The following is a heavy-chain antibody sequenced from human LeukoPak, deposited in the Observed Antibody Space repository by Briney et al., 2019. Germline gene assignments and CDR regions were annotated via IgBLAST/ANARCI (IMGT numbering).Heavy chain of an antibody. D-gene: IGHD2-21*02. CDR2: IYTSGST. Sequence: SQTLSLTCTVSGGSISSGSYYWSWIRQPAGKGLEWIGRIYTSGSTNYNPSLKSRVTISVDTSKNQFSLKLSSVTAADTAVYCCARVSESDCGGDCYPPLYYFDYWGQGTLVTVSS. V-gene: IGHV4-61*02. J-gene: IGHJ4*02. CDR1: GGSISSGSYY. CDR3: ARVSESDCGGDCYPPLYYFDY.